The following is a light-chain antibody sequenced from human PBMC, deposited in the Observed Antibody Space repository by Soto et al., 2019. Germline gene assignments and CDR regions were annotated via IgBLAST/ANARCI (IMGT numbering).Light chain of an antibody. CDR2: GAS. V-gene: IGKV3-20*01. CDR3: QQYGSVPLT. J-gene: IGKJ4*01. CDR1: QSVSTSY. Sequence: EIVLTQSPGTLSLTSGESATLSCMASQSVSTSYLAWYQQKPGQAPRLLIYGASSRATGIPDRFSGSGSGADFTLTISRLEPEDFAVYYCQQYGSVPLTFGGGTKVEIK.